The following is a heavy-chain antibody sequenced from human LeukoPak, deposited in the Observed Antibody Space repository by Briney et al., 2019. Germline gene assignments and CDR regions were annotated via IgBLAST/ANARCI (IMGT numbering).Heavy chain of an antibody. V-gene: IGHV4-34*01. J-gene: IGHJ4*02. D-gene: IGHD2-21*02. CDR3: ARALCGGDCYRGNY. CDR2: INHSGST. Sequence: SETLSLTCAVYGGPFSGYYWSWIRQPPGKGLEWIGEINHSGSTNYNPSLKSRVTISVDTSKNQFSLKLSSVTAADTAVYYCARALCGGDCYRGNYWGQGTLVTVSS. CDR1: GGPFSGYY.